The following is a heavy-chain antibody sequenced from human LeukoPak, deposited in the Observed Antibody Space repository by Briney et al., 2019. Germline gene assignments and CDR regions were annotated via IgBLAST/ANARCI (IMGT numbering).Heavy chain of an antibody. J-gene: IGHJ4*02. V-gene: IGHV1-69*13. D-gene: IGHD3-22*01. CDR1: GGTFSSYA. CDR3: ANRDSGGYTFDY. CDR2: IIPIFGTA. Sequence: EASVKVSCKASGGTFSSYAISWVRQAPGQGLEWMGGIIPIFGTANYAQKFQGRVTITADESTSTAYMELSSLRSEDTAVYYCANRDSGGYTFDYWGQGTLVTVSS.